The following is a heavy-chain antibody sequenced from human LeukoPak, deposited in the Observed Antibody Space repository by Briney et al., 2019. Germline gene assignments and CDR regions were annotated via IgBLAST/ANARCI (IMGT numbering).Heavy chain of an antibody. Sequence: SETLSLTCTVSGGSIGRSSYYWGWTRQPPGKGLEWIGSIYYSGGTYYNPSLKSRVTISVDTSRNQFSLKLGSVTAADTAVYYCARHGSIATGAFTYWGQGTLVTVSS. D-gene: IGHD6-13*01. CDR1: GGSIGRSSYY. CDR3: ARHGSIATGAFTY. CDR2: IYYSGGT. J-gene: IGHJ4*02. V-gene: IGHV4-39*01.